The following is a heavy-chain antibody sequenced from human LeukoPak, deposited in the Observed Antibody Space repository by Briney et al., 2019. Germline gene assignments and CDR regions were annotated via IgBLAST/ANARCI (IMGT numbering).Heavy chain of an antibody. Sequence: PGGSLRLSCSASGFTFSSYAMHWVRQAPGKGLEYVSAISSNGGGTYYADSVKGRFTISRDNSKNTLYLQMSNLRAEDTAVYYCVKEEQQLDPYYFDYWGQGTLVTVSS. CDR3: VKEEQQLDPYYFDY. J-gene: IGHJ4*02. V-gene: IGHV3-64D*06. CDR2: ISSNGGGT. CDR1: GFTFSSYA. D-gene: IGHD6-13*01.